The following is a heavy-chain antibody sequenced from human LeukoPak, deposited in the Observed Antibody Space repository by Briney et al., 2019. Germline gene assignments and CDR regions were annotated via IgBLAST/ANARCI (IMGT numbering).Heavy chain of an antibody. Sequence: SETLSLTCTVSGGSISSGDYYWSWIRQPPGKGLEWIGYIYYSGSTYYNPSLKSRVTISVDTSKNQFSLKLSSVTAADTAVYYCAREKRIPPGVGYGMDVWGQGITVTVSS. J-gene: IGHJ6*02. CDR1: GGSISSGDYY. CDR3: AREKRIPPGVGYGMDV. CDR2: IYYSGST. D-gene: IGHD2-15*01. V-gene: IGHV4-30-4*01.